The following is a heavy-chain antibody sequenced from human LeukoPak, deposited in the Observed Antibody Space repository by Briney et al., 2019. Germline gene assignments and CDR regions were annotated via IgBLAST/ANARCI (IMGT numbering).Heavy chain of an antibody. V-gene: IGHV4-31*03. CDR1: GGSISSGGYY. D-gene: IGHD3-22*01. CDR2: IYYSGST. CDR3: ARSPFEGDDYDSSGYYPYFDY. Sequence: PSQTLSLTCTVSGGSISSGGYYWSWIRRHPGKGPEWIGYIYYSGSTYYNPSLKSRVTISVDTSKNQCSLKLSSVTAADTAVYYCARSPFEGDDYDSSGYYPYFDYWGQGTLVTVSS. J-gene: IGHJ4*02.